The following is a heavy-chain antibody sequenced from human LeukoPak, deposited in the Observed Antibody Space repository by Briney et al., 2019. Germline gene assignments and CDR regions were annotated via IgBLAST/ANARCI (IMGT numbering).Heavy chain of an antibody. V-gene: IGHV4-39*07. D-gene: IGHD3-22*01. CDR1: GGSISSSSYY. CDR2: IYYSGST. Sequence: SETLSLTCTVSGGSISSSSYYWGWIRQPPGKGLEWIGSIYYSGSTYYNPSLKSRVTISVDTSKNQFSLKLSSVTAADTAVYYCARGGPYYYDSSGPKNWFDPWGQGTLVTVSS. CDR3: ARGGPYYYDSSGPKNWFDP. J-gene: IGHJ5*02.